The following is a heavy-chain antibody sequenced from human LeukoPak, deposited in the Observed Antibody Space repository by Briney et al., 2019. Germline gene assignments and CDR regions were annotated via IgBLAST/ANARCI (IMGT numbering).Heavy chain of an antibody. J-gene: IGHJ3*02. CDR3: ARHSRRAFDI. CDR2: IYYSGST. V-gene: IGHV4-59*08. Sequence: SETLSLTCTVSGGSISSYYWSWIRQPPGKGLEWIGYIYYSGSTNYNPSLKSRVTISVDTSKNQFSLKLSPVTAADTAVYYCARHSRRAFDIWGQGTLVTVSS. CDR1: GGSISSYY.